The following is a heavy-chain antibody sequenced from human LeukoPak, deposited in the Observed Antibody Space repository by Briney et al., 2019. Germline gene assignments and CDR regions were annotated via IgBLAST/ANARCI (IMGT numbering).Heavy chain of an antibody. CDR3: ARDYYGITGTTVDFDY. CDR1: GYTFTSYG. J-gene: IGHJ4*02. V-gene: IGHV1-69*04. CDR2: IIPILGIA. Sequence: SVKVSCKASGYTFTSYGISWVRQAPGQGLEWMGRIIPILGIANYAQKFQGRVTITADKSTSTAYMELSSLRSEDTAVYYCARDYYGITGTTVDFDYWGQGTLVTVSS. D-gene: IGHD1-20*01.